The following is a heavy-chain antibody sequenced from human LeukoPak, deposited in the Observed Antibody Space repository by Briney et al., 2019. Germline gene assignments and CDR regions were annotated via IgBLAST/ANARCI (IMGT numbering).Heavy chain of an antibody. CDR1: GGTFSSYA. CDR2: IIPILGIA. V-gene: IGHV1-69*04. D-gene: IGHD4-17*01. Sequence: SVKVSCKASGGTFSSYAISWVRQAPGQGLEWMGRIIPILGIANYAQKFQGRVTITADKSTSTAYMELSSLRSEDAAVYYCARGGSSMTTQVNYYGMDVWGQGTTVTVSS. J-gene: IGHJ6*02. CDR3: ARGGSSMTTQVNYYGMDV.